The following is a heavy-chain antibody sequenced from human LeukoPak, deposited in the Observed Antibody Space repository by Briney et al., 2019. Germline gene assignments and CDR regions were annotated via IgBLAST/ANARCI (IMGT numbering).Heavy chain of an antibody. CDR1: GFTFSASW. CDR3: ARALGSPLDY. D-gene: IGHD1-26*01. J-gene: IGHJ4*02. V-gene: IGHV3-74*01. Sequence: GRSLRLSCAASGFTFSASWMHWVHHAPGKGLVWVSRINDDGSTTTYADSVKGRFTISRDNAKNTLYLEMNSLRAEDTAVYYCARALGSPLDYWGQGTLVTVSS. CDR2: INDDGSTT.